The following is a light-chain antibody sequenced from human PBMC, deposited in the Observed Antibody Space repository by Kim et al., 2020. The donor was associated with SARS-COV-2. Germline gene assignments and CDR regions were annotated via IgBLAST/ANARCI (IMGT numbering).Light chain of an antibody. V-gene: IGLV3-9*01. CDR1: NIGTKN. J-gene: IGLJ3*02. CDR2: GDS. CDR3: QVWDSSTGV. Sequence: VALGQTARSTCGGNNIGTKNVHGFQQKPGQALVLVICGDSTRPSGIPERFSGSNSGNTATLTISRAQPGDEADYYCQVWDSSTGVFGGGTKLTVL.